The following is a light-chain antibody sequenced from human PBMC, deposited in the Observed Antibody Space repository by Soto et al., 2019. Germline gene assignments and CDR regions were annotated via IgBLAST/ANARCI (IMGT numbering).Light chain of an antibody. V-gene: IGKV3-20*01. CDR1: QSVSSNY. CDR2: GAT. CDR3: QQYASTPSGT. J-gene: IGKJ1*01. Sequence: EIVLTQSPGTLSLSPGERATLSCRASQSVSSNYLAWYQQKHGQAPRLLIYGATSTATVIPDRFSGSGSGTDFILTISRLGHEDFAVYYCQQYASTPSGTFGQGTKVEIK.